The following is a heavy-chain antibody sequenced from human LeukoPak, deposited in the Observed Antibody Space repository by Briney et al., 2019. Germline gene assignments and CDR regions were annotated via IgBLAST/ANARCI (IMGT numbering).Heavy chain of an antibody. D-gene: IGHD2-2*01. CDR3: ARTPVTPAASDY. V-gene: IGHV4-38-2*01. Sequence: SETLSLTCAVSGYSISSGYYWGWIRQPPGKGLEWIGSIYNSGSTYYNPSLKSRVTISVDTSKNQFSLKLSSVTAADTAVYYCARTPVTPAASDYWGQGTLVTVSS. CDR2: IYNSGST. CDR1: GYSISSGYY. J-gene: IGHJ4*02.